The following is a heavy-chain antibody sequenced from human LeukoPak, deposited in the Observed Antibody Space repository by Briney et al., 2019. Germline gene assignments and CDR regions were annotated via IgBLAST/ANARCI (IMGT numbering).Heavy chain of an antibody. D-gene: IGHD6-13*01. Sequence: ASVKVSCKASGYTFTSYDINWVRQATGQGLEWMGWMNPNSGNTGYAQKFQGRVTMTRNTSISTAYMELSSLRSEDTAVYYCARGSSSWYGGGFDYWGQGTLVTVSS. V-gene: IGHV1-8*01. J-gene: IGHJ4*02. CDR3: ARGSSSWYGGGFDY. CDR1: GYTFTSYD. CDR2: MNPNSGNT.